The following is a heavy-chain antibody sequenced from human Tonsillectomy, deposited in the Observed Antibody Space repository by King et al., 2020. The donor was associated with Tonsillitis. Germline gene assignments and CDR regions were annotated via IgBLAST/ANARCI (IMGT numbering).Heavy chain of an antibody. V-gene: IGHV3-30*04. CDR1: GFTFSSYA. CDR3: ARDGGVLCSSWIPFDY. D-gene: IGHD6-13*01. CDR2: ISYDGSNK. J-gene: IGHJ4*02. Sequence: QLVQSGGGVVQPGRSLRLSCAASGFTFSSYAMHWVRQAPGKGLEWVAVISYDGSNKYYADSVKGRFTISRDNSKNTLYLQMNSLRAEDTAVYYCARDGGVLCSSWIPFDYWGQGTLVTVSS.